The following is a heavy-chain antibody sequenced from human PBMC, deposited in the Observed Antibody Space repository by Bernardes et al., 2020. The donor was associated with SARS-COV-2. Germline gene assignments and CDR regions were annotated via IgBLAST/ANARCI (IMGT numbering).Heavy chain of an antibody. V-gene: IGHV4-59*01. CDR3: ARLRPDYDFWSGYYRRPNWFDP. CDR1: GGSISSYY. Sequence: SETLSLTCTVSGGSISSYYWSWIRQPPGKGLEWIGYIYYSGSTNYNPSLKSRVTISVDTSKNQFSLKLSSVTAADTAVYYCARLRPDYDFWSGYYRRPNWFDPWGQGTLVTVSS. J-gene: IGHJ5*02. CDR2: IYYSGST. D-gene: IGHD3-3*01.